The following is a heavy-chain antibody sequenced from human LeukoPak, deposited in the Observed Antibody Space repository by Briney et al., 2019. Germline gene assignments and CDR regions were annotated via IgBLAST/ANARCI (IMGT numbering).Heavy chain of an antibody. CDR2: ISAYNGNT. Sequence: ASVKVSCKASGYTFISYDISWVRQAPGQGLEWMGWISAYNGNTDYAQKLQGRVTMTTDTSTSTAYTEMRSLRSDDTAVYYCARDKRHTYYYDSSDYFRWFDPWGQGTLVTVSS. V-gene: IGHV1-18*04. CDR1: GYTFISYD. D-gene: IGHD3-22*01. CDR3: ARDKRHTYYYDSSDYFRWFDP. J-gene: IGHJ5*02.